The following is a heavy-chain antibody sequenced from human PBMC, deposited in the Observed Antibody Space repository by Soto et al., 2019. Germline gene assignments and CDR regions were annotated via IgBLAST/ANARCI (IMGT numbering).Heavy chain of an antibody. V-gene: IGHV4-31*03. CDR2: IYYSGTT. D-gene: IGHD6-19*01. J-gene: IGHJ4*02. CDR1: GGSVSSGLYY. CDR3: ARAGWLRLFFFFDY. Sequence: SETLPQSGTDAGGSVSSGLYYWRWISQNPEKGLEWIGYIYYSGTTHYNPSLKSRVTISVDTSKNQFSLKLSSVTAADTAVYYCARAGWLRLFFFFDYWGQGTLVTVSS.